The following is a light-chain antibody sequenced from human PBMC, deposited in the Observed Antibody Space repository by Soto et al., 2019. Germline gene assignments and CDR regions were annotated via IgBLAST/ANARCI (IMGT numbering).Light chain of an antibody. J-gene: IGKJ1*01. CDR1: QGISSY. CDR2: AAS. V-gene: IGKV1-9*01. CDR3: QQHNNYPRA. Sequence: DIQLTQSPSFLSASVGDRVTITCRASQGISSYLAWYQQKPGKAPKLLIYAASTLQSGVPSRFSGSGSGTEFTLTISSLQPEDFAPYYCQQHNNYPRAFGQGTKVEIK.